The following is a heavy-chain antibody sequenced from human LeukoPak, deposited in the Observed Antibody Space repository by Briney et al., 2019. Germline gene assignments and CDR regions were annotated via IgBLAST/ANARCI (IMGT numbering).Heavy chain of an antibody. V-gene: IGHV3-7*03. J-gene: IGHJ6*02. Sequence: GSLRLSCAASGFALSSHSMTWVRQVPGTGPEWVANVNRDGSETYYLDSVKGRFTISKDNAKNSLYLQMNSLRAEDTALYHCARNNGMDVWGQGTTVIVSS. CDR1: GFALSSHS. CDR3: ARNNGMDV. CDR2: VNRDGSET.